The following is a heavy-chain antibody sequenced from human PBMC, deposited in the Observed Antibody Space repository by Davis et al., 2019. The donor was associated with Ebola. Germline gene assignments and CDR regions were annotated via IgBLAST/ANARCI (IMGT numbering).Heavy chain of an antibody. Sequence: SETLSLTCGVFGGSLSGHFWSWIRQPPGKGLEWIGEINHSGSSNYNPSLKSRVTISVDTSKNQFSLNLRSVTAADTAVYYCARLGRVQDSSWYWFDPWGQGTMVTVSS. CDR2: INHSGSS. V-gene: IGHV4-34*01. J-gene: IGHJ5*02. D-gene: IGHD6-13*01. CDR3: ARLGRVQDSSWYWFDP. CDR1: GGSLSGHF.